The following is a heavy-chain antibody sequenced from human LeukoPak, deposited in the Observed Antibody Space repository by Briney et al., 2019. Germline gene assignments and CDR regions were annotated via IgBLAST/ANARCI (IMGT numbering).Heavy chain of an antibody. V-gene: IGHV3-21*01. CDR3: ARDYGESYFDY. CDR2: ISSSSSYI. D-gene: IGHD4-17*01. J-gene: IGHJ4*02. CDR1: GFTFSSYS. Sequence: GGSLRLSCAASGFTFSSYSMNWVRQAPGEGLEWVSSISSSSSYIYYADSVKGRFTISRDNAKNSLYLQMNSLRAEDTAVYYCARDYGESYFDYWGQGTLVTVSS.